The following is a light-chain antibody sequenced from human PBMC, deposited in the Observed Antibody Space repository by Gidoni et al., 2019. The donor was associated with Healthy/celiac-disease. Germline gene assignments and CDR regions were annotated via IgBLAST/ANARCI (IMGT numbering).Light chain of an antibody. CDR3: QQYDNLLLT. V-gene: IGKV1-33*01. J-gene: IGKJ3*01. CDR2: DAS. CDR1: QDISNY. Sequence: DIQMTHSPSSLSASVGDRVTITCQASQDISNYLNWYQQKPGKAPKLLIYDASNLETGVPSRFSGSGSGTDFTFTISRLQPEDIATYYCQQYDNLLLTFGPGTKVDIK.